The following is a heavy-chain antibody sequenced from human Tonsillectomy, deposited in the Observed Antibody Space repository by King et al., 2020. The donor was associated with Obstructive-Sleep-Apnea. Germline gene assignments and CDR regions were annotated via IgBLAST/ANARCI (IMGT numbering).Heavy chain of an antibody. J-gene: IGHJ4*02. CDR1: GGSISSSSYY. V-gene: IGHV4-39*01. CDR3: ARHGTGTAAGRSFDY. Sequence: QLQESGPGLVKPSETLSLTCTVSGGSISSSSYYWDWIRQPPGKGLEWIGSIYYSGSTYYNPFLKSRVTISVDTSKNQFSLKLSSVTAADTAVYYCARHGTGTAAGRSFDYWGQGTLVTVSS. CDR2: IYYSGST. D-gene: IGHD6-13*01.